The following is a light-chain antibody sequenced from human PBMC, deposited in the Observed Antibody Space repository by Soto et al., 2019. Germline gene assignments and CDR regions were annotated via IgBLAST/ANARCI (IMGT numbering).Light chain of an antibody. CDR2: AAS. CDR3: QQYYSFPRT. Sequence: DIPMTQSPSSVSASVGARVTITCRASQGISSWFAWYQQKPGKAPKLLIYAASRLQSGVPSRFSGSGSATDFTLTISSLQTEDFATYYCQQYYSFPRTFGQGTKVEIK. V-gene: IGKV1-12*01. CDR1: QGISSW. J-gene: IGKJ1*01.